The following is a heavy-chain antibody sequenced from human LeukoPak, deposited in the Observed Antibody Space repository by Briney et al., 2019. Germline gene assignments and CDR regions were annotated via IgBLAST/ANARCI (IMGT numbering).Heavy chain of an antibody. CDR3: ASSGYRVYFDY. CDR1: GGSFSGYY. D-gene: IGHD3-22*01. Sequence: SETLSLTCAVYGGSFSGYYWSWIRQPPGKGLEWIGEINHSGSTNYNPSLKSRVTISVDTSKNQFSLKLSSVTAADTAVYYCASSGYRVYFDYWGQGTLVTASS. V-gene: IGHV4-34*01. J-gene: IGHJ4*02. CDR2: INHSGST.